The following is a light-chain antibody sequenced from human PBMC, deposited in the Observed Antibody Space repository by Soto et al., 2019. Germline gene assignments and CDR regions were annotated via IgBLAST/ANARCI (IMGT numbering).Light chain of an antibody. J-gene: IGKJ2*03. V-gene: IGKV4-1*01. CDR3: QQYFNAPYS. CDR1: QTVLYYSNNQNF. Sequence: DIVLTQSPDSLAVSLGERATINCKSSQTVLYYSNNQNFLAWYQQKSGQPPKMLIDWASTRESGVPDRFSGSGSGTNFTLTISSLQAEDVAVYYCQQYFNAPYSFGQGTKLEI. CDR2: WAS.